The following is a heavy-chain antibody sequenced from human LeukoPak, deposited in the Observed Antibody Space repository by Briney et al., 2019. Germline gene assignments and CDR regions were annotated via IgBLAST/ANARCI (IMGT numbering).Heavy chain of an antibody. CDR3: ARAPRNYYGSGFSIYFDY. J-gene: IGHJ4*02. D-gene: IGHD3-10*01. Sequence: SQTLSLTCTVSGGSISSGSYYWSWIRQPAGKGLEWIGRIYTSGSTNYNPSLKSRVTISVDTSKNQFSLKLSSVTAADTAVYYCARAPRNYYGSGFSIYFDYWGQGTLVTVSS. V-gene: IGHV4-61*02. CDR1: GGSISSGSYY. CDR2: IYTSGST.